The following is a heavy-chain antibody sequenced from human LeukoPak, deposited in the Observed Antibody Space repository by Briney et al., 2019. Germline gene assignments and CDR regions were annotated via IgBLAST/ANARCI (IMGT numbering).Heavy chain of an antibody. Sequence: PGGSLRLSCAASGFIFSNYAMHWVRQAPGKGLEWVAGISYDGGHKYYADSVKGRFTISRDTSKNTLYLQMNSLRTEDTAVYYCVRDRRAVAVYFDYWGQGTLVTVSS. CDR2: ISYDGGHK. V-gene: IGHV3-30*04. CDR3: VRDRRAVAVYFDY. J-gene: IGHJ4*02. D-gene: IGHD6-19*01. CDR1: GFIFSNYA.